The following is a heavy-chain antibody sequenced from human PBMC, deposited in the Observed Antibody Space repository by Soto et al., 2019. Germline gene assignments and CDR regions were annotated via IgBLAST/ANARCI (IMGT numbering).Heavy chain of an antibody. D-gene: IGHD3-10*01. CDR2: IFSTDEK. CDR3: ARPLCFGEPYYFDY. V-gene: IGHV2-26*01. CDR1: GFSLSNARMG. Sequence: QVTLKESGTVLVKPTETLTLTCTVSGFSLSNARMGVSWIRQPPEKALEWLGHIFSTDEKSYSTSLKSRLTISKVTSKSQVVLTMASRDPVDTVTYDCARPLCFGEPYYFDYWGQGTLVTVSS. J-gene: IGHJ4*02.